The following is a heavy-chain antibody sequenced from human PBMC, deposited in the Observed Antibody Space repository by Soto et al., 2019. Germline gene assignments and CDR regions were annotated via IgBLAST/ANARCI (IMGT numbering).Heavy chain of an antibody. J-gene: IGHJ6*02. CDR2: IYSGGST. D-gene: IGHD6-13*01. V-gene: IGHV3-53*01. Sequence: GGSLRLSCAASGFTVSSNYMSWVRQAPGKGLEWVSVIYSGGSTYYADSVKGRFTISRDNSKNTLYLQMNSLRAEDTAVYYCARDYTAAAGYGMDVWGQGTTVTVSS. CDR3: ARDYTAAAGYGMDV. CDR1: GFTVSSNY.